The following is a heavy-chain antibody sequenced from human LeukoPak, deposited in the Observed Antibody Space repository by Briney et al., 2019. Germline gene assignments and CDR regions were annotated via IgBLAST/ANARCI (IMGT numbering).Heavy chain of an antibody. CDR2: INPNSGGT. D-gene: IGHD6-19*01. Sequence: ASVKVSCRASGYTFTDFTDYYIHWVRQAPGQGLEWMGWINPNSGGTYYAHKFQGRVTMTRDTSTTTAYMELNRLTSDDAVVYFCVRVSTGWYFDYWGQGTLVSVSP. V-gene: IGHV1-2*02. J-gene: IGHJ4*02. CDR3: VRVSTGWYFDY. CDR1: GYTFTDFTDYY.